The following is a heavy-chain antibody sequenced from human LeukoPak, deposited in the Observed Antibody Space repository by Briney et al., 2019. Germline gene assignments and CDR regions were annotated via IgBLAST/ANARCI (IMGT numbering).Heavy chain of an antibody. CDR3: ARDAQGSFDY. J-gene: IGHJ4*02. V-gene: IGHV3-74*01. Sequence: GGSLRLSCEASGFTFSAYAMTWVRQAPGKGLVWVSRINSDGNSASYAESVRGRFTISRDNGKNTLYLQMNSLRAEDTAVYYCARDAQGSFDYWGQGTLVTVSS. CDR1: GFTFSAYA. CDR2: INSDGNSA.